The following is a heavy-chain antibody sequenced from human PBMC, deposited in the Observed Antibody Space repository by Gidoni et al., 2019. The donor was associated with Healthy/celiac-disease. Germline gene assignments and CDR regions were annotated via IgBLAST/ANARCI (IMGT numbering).Heavy chain of an antibody. CDR1: GGTFSSYA. J-gene: IGHJ3*02. CDR2: IIPIFGTA. D-gene: IGHD2-15*01. CDR3: ARGRGYCSGGSCYSRDAFDI. V-gene: IGHV1-69*01. Sequence: QLVQSGAEVKKPGSSVKVSCKASGGTFSSYAISWVRQAPGQGLEWMGGIIPIFGTANYAQKFQGRVTITADESTSTAYMELSSLRSEDTAVYYCARGRGYCSGGSCYSRDAFDIWGQGTMVTVSS.